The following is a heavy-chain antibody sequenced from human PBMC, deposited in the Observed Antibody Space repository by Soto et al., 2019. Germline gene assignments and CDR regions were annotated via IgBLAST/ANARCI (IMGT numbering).Heavy chain of an antibody. CDR1: GGSFRGYY. CDR3: ARGDDKGTENKARPDF. J-gene: IGHJ4*02. Sequence: SETLSLTCAVYGGSFRGYYWSWIRQPPGKGLEWIGEINHSGTTNYNPSLKSRVTLSVDTSKNQFSLKMNSVTAADTAVYYCARGDDKGTENKARPDFWGQGGLVT. CDR2: INHSGTT. D-gene: IGHD6-6*01. V-gene: IGHV4-34*01.